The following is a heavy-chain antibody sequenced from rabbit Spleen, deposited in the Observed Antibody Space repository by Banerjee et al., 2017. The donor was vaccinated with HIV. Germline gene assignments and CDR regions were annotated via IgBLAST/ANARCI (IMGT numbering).Heavy chain of an antibody. J-gene: IGHJ4*01. Sequence: QSLEESGGGLVKPGASLTLTCTASGFSFNSGYDMCWVRQAPGKGLEWIACIYAGSSGNTYSATWAKGRFTISKTSSTTVTLQMTSLTAADTATYFCARDAGSGDYIDGYFNLWGQGTLVTVS. CDR2: IYAGSSGNT. CDR1: GFSFNSGYD. V-gene: IGHV1S40*01. CDR3: ARDAGSGDYIDGYFNL. D-gene: IGHD8-1*01.